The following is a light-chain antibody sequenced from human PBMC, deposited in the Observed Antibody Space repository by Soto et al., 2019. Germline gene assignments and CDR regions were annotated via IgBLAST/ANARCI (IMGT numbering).Light chain of an antibody. CDR2: EDN. V-gene: IGLV6-57*02. Sequence: NFMLAQPHSVSESPGKTVTISCTGSSGTVVTNYVQWYQQRPGSVPTTVIYEDNQRPSGVPDRFSGSIDRSSNSASLTISGLKTEDEADYYCQSSDSRNHVVFGGGTKLTVL. CDR3: QSSDSRNHVV. J-gene: IGLJ2*01. CDR1: SGTVVTNY.